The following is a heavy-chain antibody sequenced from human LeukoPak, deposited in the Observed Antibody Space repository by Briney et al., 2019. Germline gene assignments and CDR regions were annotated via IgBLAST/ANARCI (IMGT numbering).Heavy chain of an antibody. Sequence: PSETLSLTCAVYGGSFSGYYWSWLRQPPGKGLEWIGEINHSGSTNYNPSLKSRVTISVDTSKNQFSLKLSSVTAADTAVYYCASWKRITIFGVARSGVLDYWGQGTLDTVSS. CDR3: ASWKRITIFGVARSGVLDY. CDR1: GGSFSGYY. J-gene: IGHJ4*02. D-gene: IGHD3-3*01. CDR2: INHSGST. V-gene: IGHV4-34*01.